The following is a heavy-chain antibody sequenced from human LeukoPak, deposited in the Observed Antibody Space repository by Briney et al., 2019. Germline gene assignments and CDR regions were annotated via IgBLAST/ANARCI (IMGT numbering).Heavy chain of an antibody. CDR1: GGTFSSYA. V-gene: IGHV1-69*13. Sequence: SVKVSCKASGGTFSSYAISWVRQAPGQGLEWMGGIIPIFGTANYAQKFQGRVTITADESTSTAYMELSSLRSEDTAVYYCAIPGYSGYDLVYWGQGTLVTVSS. CDR2: IIPIFGTA. D-gene: IGHD5-12*01. CDR3: AIPGYSGYDLVY. J-gene: IGHJ4*02.